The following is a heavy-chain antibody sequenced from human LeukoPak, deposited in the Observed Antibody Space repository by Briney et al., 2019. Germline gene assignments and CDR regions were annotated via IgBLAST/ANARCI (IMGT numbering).Heavy chain of an antibody. V-gene: IGHV1-2*06. Sequence: ASVKVSCKASGYTFTGYYMHWVRQAPGQGLEWMGRINPNSGGTNYAQKFQGRVTMTRDTSIGTAYMELSRLRSDDTAVYYCARGEHIAARPARHYYYGMDVWGQGTTVTVSS. CDR1: GYTFTGYY. J-gene: IGHJ6*02. CDR3: ARGEHIAARPARHYYYGMDV. CDR2: INPNSGGT. D-gene: IGHD6-6*01.